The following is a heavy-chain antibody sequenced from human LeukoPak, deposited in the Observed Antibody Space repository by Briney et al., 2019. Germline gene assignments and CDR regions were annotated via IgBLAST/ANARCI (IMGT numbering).Heavy chain of an antibody. Sequence: GGSLRLSCAASGFTVSSSYMSWVRQAPGKGLEWVSVIYSGGTTYYADSVKGRFTISRDNSKNTLYLQMNSLRAEDTAVYYCARVGTAMVTIVAPYYMDVWGKGTTVTVSS. J-gene: IGHJ6*03. CDR2: IYSGGTT. V-gene: IGHV3-53*01. CDR1: GFTVSSSY. CDR3: ARVGTAMVTIVAPYYMDV. D-gene: IGHD5-18*01.